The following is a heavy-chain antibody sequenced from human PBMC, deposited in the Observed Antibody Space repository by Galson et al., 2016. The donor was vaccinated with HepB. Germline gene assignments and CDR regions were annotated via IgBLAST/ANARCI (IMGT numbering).Heavy chain of an antibody. CDR2: ISYDGCNK. D-gene: IGHD6-13*01. J-gene: IGHJ6*03. Sequence: SLRLSCAASGFTFSSYGMHWVRQAPGKGLEWVAVISYDGCNKYYADTVKGRFTISRDNSTNTLYLQMNSLRAEDTAVYYCAKRSIAAAGPHYYYMDVWGKGTTVTVSS. V-gene: IGHV3-30*18. CDR3: AKRSIAAAGPHYYYMDV. CDR1: GFTFSSYG.